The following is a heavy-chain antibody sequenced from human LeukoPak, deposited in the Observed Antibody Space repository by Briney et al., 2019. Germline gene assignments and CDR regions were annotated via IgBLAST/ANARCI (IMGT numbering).Heavy chain of an antibody. CDR1: GFTFSSYA. CDR3: AKDPSPYSSSWSTFGY. J-gene: IGHJ4*02. D-gene: IGHD6-13*01. V-gene: IGHV3-23*01. Sequence: PGGSLRLSCAASGFTFSSYAMSWVRQAPGKGLEWVSAISGSGGSTYYADSVKGRFTISRDNSKNTLYLQMNSLRAEDTAVYYCAKDPSPYSSSWSTFGYWGQGTLVTVSS. CDR2: ISGSGGST.